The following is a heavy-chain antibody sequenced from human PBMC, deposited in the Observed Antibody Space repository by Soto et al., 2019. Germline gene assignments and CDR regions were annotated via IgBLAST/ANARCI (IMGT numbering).Heavy chain of an antibody. Sequence: EVQLLESGGGVVQPGGSLRLSFVASGFNFKKFAMAWVRQAAGEGLEWVSGISCWGGSASYADSVKGRFSIARDDSKNTVALQLNSLRVEDTAKYYCAKADGQQWLIPHLDNWGQGTLVTVS. CDR1: GFNFKKFA. V-gene: IGHV3-23*01. D-gene: IGHD6-19*01. CDR3: AKADGQQWLIPHLDN. CDR2: ISCWGGSA. J-gene: IGHJ4*02.